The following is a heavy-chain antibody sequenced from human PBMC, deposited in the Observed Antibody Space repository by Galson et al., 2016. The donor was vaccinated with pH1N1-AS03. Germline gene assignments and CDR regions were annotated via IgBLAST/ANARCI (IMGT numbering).Heavy chain of an antibody. D-gene: IGHD3-16*01. V-gene: IGHV3-7*03. Sequence: SLRLSCAASGFSFSAYWMTWVRQAPGKGLEWVANIRQDGRQTSYVDSVRDRFTISRDNAKNSLYLQMNTLGAEDTAVYYCVRDGGAFEDYWGQGTLVTVSS. CDR1: GFSFSAYW. CDR3: VRDGGAFEDY. J-gene: IGHJ4*02. CDR2: IRQDGRQT.